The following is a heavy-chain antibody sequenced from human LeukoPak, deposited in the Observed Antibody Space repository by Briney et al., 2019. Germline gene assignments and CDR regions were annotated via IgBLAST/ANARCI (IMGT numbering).Heavy chain of an antibody. Sequence: GGSLRLSCAASGFTFSSYAMSWVRQAPGKGLEWVSGINWNGGSTGYADSVKGRFTISRDNAKNSLYLQMNSLRAEDTALYYCARGPGYYDSSGYYGDYWGQGTLVTVSS. D-gene: IGHD3-22*01. J-gene: IGHJ4*02. V-gene: IGHV3-20*04. CDR2: INWNGGST. CDR3: ARGPGYYDSSGYYGDY. CDR1: GFTFSSYA.